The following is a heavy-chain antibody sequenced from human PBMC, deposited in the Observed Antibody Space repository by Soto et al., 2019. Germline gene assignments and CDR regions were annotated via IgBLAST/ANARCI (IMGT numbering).Heavy chain of an antibody. V-gene: IGHV1-69*04. CDR3: ARDMGDYYDSSGYYYVGAFDI. D-gene: IGHD3-22*01. CDR2: TIPILGIA. J-gene: IGHJ3*02. CDR1: GGTFSSYT. Sequence: GASVKVSCKASGGTFSSYTISWVRQAPGQGLEWMGRTIPILGIANYAQKFQGRVTITADKSTSTAYMELSSLRSEDTAVYYCARDMGDYYDSSGYYYVGAFDIWGQGTMVTVSS.